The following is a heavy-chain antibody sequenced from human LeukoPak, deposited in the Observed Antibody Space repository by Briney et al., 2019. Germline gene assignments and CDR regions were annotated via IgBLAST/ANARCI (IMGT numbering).Heavy chain of an antibody. Sequence: PGGSLRLSCAVSGFTFSNYVMHWVRQAPGRQAPGNGLEWLAVVSSDVSNKYYAESVKGRFTISRDNSKNTLYLQMNSLGTDDTAVYYCARGGDPGANVEMKYWGQGTLVTVSS. CDR2: VSSDVSNK. CDR3: ARGGDPGANVEMKY. V-gene: IGHV3-30-3*01. J-gene: IGHJ4*02. D-gene: IGHD4/OR15-4a*01. CDR1: GFTFSNYV.